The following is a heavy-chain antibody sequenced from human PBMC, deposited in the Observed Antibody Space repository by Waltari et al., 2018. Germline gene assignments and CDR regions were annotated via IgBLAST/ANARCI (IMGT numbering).Heavy chain of an antibody. V-gene: IGHV1-24*01. Sequence: QVQVEQSGSEVKRPGASVRVSCTVPGYTLAGLSIDGVRQVTAKGLEWRGRLDREDGETTYAQHFQGRITVTEDTSTNTAYMGLRTLVSDDTAVYFCHLTGRNIVLAGGSPSFYSYMDVWGRGTTVTVS. J-gene: IGHJ6*03. CDR2: LDREDGET. CDR1: GYTLAGLS. D-gene: IGHD2-15*01. CDR3: HLTGRNIVLAGGSPSFYSYMDV.